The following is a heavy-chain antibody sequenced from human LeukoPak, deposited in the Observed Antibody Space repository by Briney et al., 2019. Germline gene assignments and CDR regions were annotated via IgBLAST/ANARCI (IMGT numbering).Heavy chain of an antibody. Sequence: SVKVSCKASGGTFSSYAISWVRQAPGQGLEWMGGIIPIFGTANYAQKFQGRVTITADESTSTAYMELSSLRSEDTAVYYCARAFCNGGTCYRIDYWGQGTLVTVSS. CDR2: IIPIFGTA. CDR3: ARAFCNGGTCYRIDY. CDR1: GGTFSSYA. V-gene: IGHV1-69*13. D-gene: IGHD2-15*01. J-gene: IGHJ4*02.